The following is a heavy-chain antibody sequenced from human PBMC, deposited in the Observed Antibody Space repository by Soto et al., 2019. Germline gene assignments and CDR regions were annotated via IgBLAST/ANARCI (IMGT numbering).Heavy chain of an antibody. CDR1: GFIFSSYG. J-gene: IGHJ5*02. D-gene: IGHD1-26*01. CDR3: AKGLGDAYTGCYSNNWFDP. CDR2: VSYDGSKK. V-gene: IGHV3-30*18. Sequence: GGSLRLSCAASGFIFSSYGMHWVRQAPGKGLEWVAVVSYDGSKKDYADSVKCRFTISRDNSKNTLSLQMNSLRGEDTAVYYCAKGLGDAYTGCYSNNWFDPWGQGTLVTVSS.